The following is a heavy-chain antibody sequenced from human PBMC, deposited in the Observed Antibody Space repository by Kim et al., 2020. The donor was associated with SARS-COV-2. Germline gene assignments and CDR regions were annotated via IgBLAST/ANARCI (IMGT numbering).Heavy chain of an antibody. CDR3: ARHDFHYYDSSGYKADFDY. Sequence: GGSLRLSCAASGFTFSSYEMNWVRQAPGKGLEWVSYISSSGSTIYYADSVKGRFTISRDNAKNSLYLQMNSLRAEDTAVYYCARHDFHYYDSSGYKADFDYWGQGTLVTVSS. J-gene: IGHJ4*02. CDR2: ISSSGSTI. D-gene: IGHD3-22*01. V-gene: IGHV3-48*03. CDR1: GFTFSSYE.